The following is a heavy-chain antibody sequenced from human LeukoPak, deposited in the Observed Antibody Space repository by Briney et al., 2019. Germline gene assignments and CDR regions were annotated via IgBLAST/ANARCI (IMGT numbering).Heavy chain of an antibody. CDR2: IWYDGSNK. V-gene: IGHV3-33*01. D-gene: IGHD6-6*01. CDR3: ARWYSSSAPYYYGMDV. CDR1: GFTFSSYG. J-gene: IGHJ6*02. Sequence: GRSLRLSCAASGFTFSSYGMHWVRQAPGKGLEWVAVIWYDGSNKYYADSVKGRFTISRDNSKNTLYLQMNSLRAEDTAVYYCARWYSSSAPYYYGMDVWGQGTTVTVSS.